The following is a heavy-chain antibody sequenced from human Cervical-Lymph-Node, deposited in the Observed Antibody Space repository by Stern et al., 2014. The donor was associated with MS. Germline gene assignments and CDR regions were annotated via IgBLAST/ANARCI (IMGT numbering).Heavy chain of an antibody. CDR1: GFSFRNYY. CDR2: ISSSGDHI. Sequence: VQLVESGGGLVKPGGSLRLSCAASGFSFRNYYMSWIRQAPGKGLEWVSYISSSGDHIDYAESVQGRFTISRDKDKNSTHLQINSLRADDTAIYYCVRADGSTDDYWGQGTLVTVSS. J-gene: IGHJ4*02. V-gene: IGHV3-11*01. D-gene: IGHD3-10*01. CDR3: VRADGSTDDY.